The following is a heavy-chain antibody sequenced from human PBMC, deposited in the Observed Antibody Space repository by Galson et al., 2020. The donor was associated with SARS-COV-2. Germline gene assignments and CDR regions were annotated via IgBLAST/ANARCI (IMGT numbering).Heavy chain of an antibody. Sequence: GGSLRLSCEASGFTFSAYTMNWVRQTPGKGLEWEALISFDGSDPYYADSVKGRFTISRDNSKNTLYRQMNSLRPEDTAVYYCARGPRYSVSWYMRGFVDYWGRGTQVTVSS. D-gene: IGHD5-12*01. CDR3: ARGPRYSVSWYMRGFVDY. CDR1: GFTFSAYT. J-gene: IGHJ4*02. CDR2: ISFDGSDP. V-gene: IGHV3-30-3*01.